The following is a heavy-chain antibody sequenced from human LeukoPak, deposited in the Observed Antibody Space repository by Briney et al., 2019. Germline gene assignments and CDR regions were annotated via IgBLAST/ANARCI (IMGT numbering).Heavy chain of an antibody. CDR2: INEEGSQK. CDR3: GRGSIAAPPSYQGMDA. Sequence: PGGSLRLSCAASGFTFSDYWMTWVRQAPGKGLEWVANINEEGSQKYYVDSVKGRFTISRDNAKNSLYLQMNSLRAEDTAVYYCGRGSIAAPPSYQGMDAGGKGPTVTASS. V-gene: IGHV3-7*01. CDR1: GFTFSDYW. D-gene: IGHD6-13*01. J-gene: IGHJ6*04.